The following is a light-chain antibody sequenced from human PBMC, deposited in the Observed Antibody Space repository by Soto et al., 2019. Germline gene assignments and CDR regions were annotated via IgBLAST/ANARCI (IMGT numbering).Light chain of an antibody. J-gene: IGKJ1*01. CDR3: QQRSIWPWT. Sequence: EIVLTQSPATLSLSPGERATLSCWASQSVSYSCVWYQQKPGRAPRLLVYDASKRATGSPARFSGSGSGTDFTLTISSLEPEDFAVYYRQQRSIWPWTFGQGTKV. V-gene: IGKV3-11*01. CDR1: QSVSYS. CDR2: DAS.